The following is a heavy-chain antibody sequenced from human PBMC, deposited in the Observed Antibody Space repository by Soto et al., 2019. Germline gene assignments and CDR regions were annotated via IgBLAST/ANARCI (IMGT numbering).Heavy chain of an antibody. D-gene: IGHD3-22*01. J-gene: IGHJ4*02. V-gene: IGHV4-34*01. Sequence: PSETLSLTCAVYGGSFSGYYWSWIRQPPGKGLEWIGEINHSGSTNYNPSLKSRVTISVDTSKNQFSLKLSSVTAADTAVYYCARGSANYYDSSGYYYFDYWGQGTLVTVSS. CDR2: INHSGST. CDR1: GGSFSGYY. CDR3: ARGSANYYDSSGYYYFDY.